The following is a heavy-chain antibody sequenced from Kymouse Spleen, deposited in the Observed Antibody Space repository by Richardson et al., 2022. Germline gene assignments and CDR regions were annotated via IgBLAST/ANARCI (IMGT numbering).Heavy chain of an antibody. Sequence: QVQLQQWGAGLLKPSETLSLTCAVYGGSFSGYYWSWIRQPPGKGLEWIGEINHSGSTNYNPSLKSRVTISVDTSKNQFSLKLSSVTAADTAVYYCARRDSSSPYYYGMDVWGQGTTVTVSS. V-gene: IGHV4-34*01. D-gene: IGHD6-6*01. CDR1: GGSFSGYY. J-gene: IGHJ6*02. CDR2: INHSGST. CDR3: ARRDSSSPYYYGMDV.